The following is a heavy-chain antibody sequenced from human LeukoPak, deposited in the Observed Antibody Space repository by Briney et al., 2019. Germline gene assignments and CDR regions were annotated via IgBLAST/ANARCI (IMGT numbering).Heavy chain of an antibody. CDR2: IYHSGST. V-gene: IGHV4-4*02. D-gene: IGHD6-13*01. J-gene: IGHJ4*02. CDR1: GGSISSSNW. Sequence: GTLSLTCAVSGGSISSSNWWSWVRQPPGKGLEWIGEIYHSGSTNYNPSLKNRVTISVDKSKNQFSLKLSSVTAADTAVYYCARSKQQLGPSDYWGQGTLVTVSS. CDR3: ARSKQQLGPSDY.